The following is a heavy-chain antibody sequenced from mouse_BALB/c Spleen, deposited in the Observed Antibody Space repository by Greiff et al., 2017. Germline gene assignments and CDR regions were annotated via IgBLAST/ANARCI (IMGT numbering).Heavy chain of an antibody. V-gene: IGHV1-7*01. D-gene: IGHD2-1*01. CDR3: ARYYGNYAWFAY. CDR1: GYTFTSYW. CDR2: INPSTGYT. Sequence: VQLQQSGAELAKPGASVKMSCKASGYTFTSYWMHWVKQRPGQGLEWIGYINPSTGYTEYNQKFKDKATLTADKSSSTAYMQLSSLTSEDSAVYYCARYYGNYAWFAYWGQGTLVTVSA. J-gene: IGHJ3*01.